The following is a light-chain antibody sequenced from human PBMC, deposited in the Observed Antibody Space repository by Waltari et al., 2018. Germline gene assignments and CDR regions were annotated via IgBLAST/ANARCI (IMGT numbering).Light chain of an antibody. Sequence: SYDLTQPSSVSVSPGQTARITCSGDLLAKTYTRWFQQKPGQAPVLVIYKDTVRPSGIPERFSGSSSGTTVTLTINGAQAEDEADYYCYSATDNIVLFGGGTKLTVL. V-gene: IGLV3-27*01. J-gene: IGLJ2*01. CDR1: LLAKTY. CDR2: KDT. CDR3: YSATDNIVL.